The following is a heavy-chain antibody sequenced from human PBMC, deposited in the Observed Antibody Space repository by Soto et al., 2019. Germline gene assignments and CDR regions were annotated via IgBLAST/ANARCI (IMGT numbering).Heavy chain of an antibody. CDR1: GGSIISSDYY. J-gene: IGHJ4*02. CDR3: VSGYPWVGFDY. V-gene: IGHV4-39*01. Sequence: TSETLSLTCTVSGGSIISSDYYWGWIRQPPGKGLEWIGNIYYSGSASYNPSLKSRVTISVDTSKNQVSLKLSSVTAADTAVYNCVSGYPWVGFDYWGQGTLVTVSS. D-gene: IGHD5-18*01. CDR2: IYYSGSA.